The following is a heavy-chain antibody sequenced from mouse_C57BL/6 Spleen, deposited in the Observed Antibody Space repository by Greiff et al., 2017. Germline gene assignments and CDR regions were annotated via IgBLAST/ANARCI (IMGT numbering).Heavy chain of an antibody. V-gene: IGHV1-82*01. J-gene: IGHJ3*01. CDR3: ARGHGSSFAWFAY. CDR2: IYPGDGDT. Sequence: VQRVESGPELVKPGASVKISCKASGYAFSSSWMNWVKQRPGKGLEWIGRIYPGDGDTNYNGKFKGKDTLTADKSSSTAYMQLSSLTSEDSAVYFCARGHGSSFAWFAYWGQGTLVTVSA. CDR1: GYAFSSSW. D-gene: IGHD1-1*01.